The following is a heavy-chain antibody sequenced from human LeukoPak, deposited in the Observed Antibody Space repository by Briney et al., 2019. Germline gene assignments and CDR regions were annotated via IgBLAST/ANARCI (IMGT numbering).Heavy chain of an antibody. V-gene: IGHV1-24*01. CDR3: ATDWDSAFDI. D-gene: IGHD1-26*01. CDR1: GYTLTELS. J-gene: IGHJ3*02. Sequence: ASVTVSCKVSGYTLTELSMHWVRQAPGKGLEWMGGFDPEDGETIYAQKSQGRVTMTEDTSTDTAYIELSSLRSEDTAVYYCATDWDSAFDIWGQGTMVTVSS. CDR2: FDPEDGET.